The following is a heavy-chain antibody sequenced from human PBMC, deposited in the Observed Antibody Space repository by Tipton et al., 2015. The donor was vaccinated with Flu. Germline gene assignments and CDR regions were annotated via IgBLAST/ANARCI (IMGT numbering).Heavy chain of an antibody. J-gene: IGHJ4*02. CDR2: IYYSGST. CDR3: ASRTPVNPRLKLFDY. CDR1: GGSISSYY. V-gene: IGHV4-39*07. Sequence: LRLSCTVSGGSISSYYWGWIRQPPGKGLEWIGSIYYSGSTYYNPSLKSRVTISVDTSKNQFSLKLSSVTAADTAVYYCASRTPVNPRLKLFDYWGQGTLVTVSS. D-gene: IGHD5-12*01.